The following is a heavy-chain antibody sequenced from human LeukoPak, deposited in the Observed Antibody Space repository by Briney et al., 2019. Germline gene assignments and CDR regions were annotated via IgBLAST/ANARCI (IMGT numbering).Heavy chain of an antibody. J-gene: IGHJ4*02. CDR2: ISYDGSNK. CDR1: GFTFSSYA. V-gene: IGHV3-30-3*01. CDR3: AKGLSTWNTVTTPDY. Sequence: GGSLRLSCAASGFTFSSYAMHWVRQAPGKGLEWVAVISYDGSNKYYADSVKGRFTISRDNSKNTLYLQMNSLRAEDTAVYYCAKGLSTWNTVTTPDYWGQGTLVTVSS. D-gene: IGHD4-17*01.